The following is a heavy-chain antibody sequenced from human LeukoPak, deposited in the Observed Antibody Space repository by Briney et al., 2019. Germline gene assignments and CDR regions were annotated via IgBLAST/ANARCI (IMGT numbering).Heavy chain of an antibody. CDR2: ISWNSGSI. J-gene: IGHJ4*02. V-gene: IGHV3-9*01. CDR3: AKDIYPSGVVPAAIDY. CDR1: GFTFDDYA. Sequence: GRSLRLSCAASGFTFDDYAMHWVRQAPGKGLEWVSGISWNSGSIGYADSVKGRFTISRDNAKNSLYLQMNSLRAEDTALYYCAKDIYPSGVVPAAIDYWGQGTLVTVSS. D-gene: IGHD2-2*02.